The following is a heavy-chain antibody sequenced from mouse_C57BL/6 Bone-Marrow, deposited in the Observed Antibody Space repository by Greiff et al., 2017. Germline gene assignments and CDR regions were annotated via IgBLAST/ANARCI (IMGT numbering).Heavy chain of an antibody. CDR1: GFNIKDDY. J-gene: IGHJ3*01. Sequence: VQLKESGAELVRPGASVKLSCTASGFNIKDDYMHWVKQRPEQGLEWIGWIVPENGDTEYASKFQGKATITADTSSNTAYLQLSSLTSEDTAVYYCTRYYDYAYWGQGTLVTVSA. CDR3: TRYYDYAY. D-gene: IGHD2-4*01. CDR2: IVPENGDT. V-gene: IGHV14-4*01.